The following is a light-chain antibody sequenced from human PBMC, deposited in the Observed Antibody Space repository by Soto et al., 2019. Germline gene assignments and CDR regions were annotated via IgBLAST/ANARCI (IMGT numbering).Light chain of an antibody. J-gene: IGKJ1*01. V-gene: IGKV1-39*01. CDR1: QSINSY. CDR2: AAS. Sequence: DIQMTQSPSSLSASVGDRVTITCRASQSINSYLNWYQQKPGKAPKLLIYAASSLQSGVLSRFSGSGSGTDFTLTISSLQPEDFATYYCQQSYSTTRAFGQGTKVDIK. CDR3: QQSYSTTRA.